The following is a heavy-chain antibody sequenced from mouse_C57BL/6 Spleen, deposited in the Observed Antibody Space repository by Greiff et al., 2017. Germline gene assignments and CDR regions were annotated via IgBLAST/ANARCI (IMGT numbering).Heavy chain of an antibody. CDR1: GYTFTSYW. J-gene: IGHJ2*01. D-gene: IGHD2-5*01. CDR3: TRGPAYYSNYGYFDY. Sequence: EVQLQQSGTVLARPGASVKMSCKTSGYTFTSYWMHWVKQRPGQGLEWIGAIYPGNSDTSYNQKFKGKAKLTAVTSASPAYMELSSLTNEDSAVYYCTRGPAYYSNYGYFDYWGQGTTLTVSS. CDR2: IYPGNSDT. V-gene: IGHV1-5*01.